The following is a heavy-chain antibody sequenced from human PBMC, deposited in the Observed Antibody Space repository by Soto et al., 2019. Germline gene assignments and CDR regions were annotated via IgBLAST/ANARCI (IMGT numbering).Heavy chain of an antibody. CDR2: INHSGRV. J-gene: IGHJ5*01. V-gene: IGHV4-34*01. CDR1: GGSFSGHS. CDR3: STRAYDTNGYYRFDP. Sequence: SETLSLTCAVYGGSFSGHSWTWIRQSPGKGLEWIGDINHSGRVNYSPSLKSRVTISLDTSKNQFSLTLSAVTAADTATYYCSTRAYDTNGYYRFDPWGQGTLVTVSS. D-gene: IGHD3-22*01.